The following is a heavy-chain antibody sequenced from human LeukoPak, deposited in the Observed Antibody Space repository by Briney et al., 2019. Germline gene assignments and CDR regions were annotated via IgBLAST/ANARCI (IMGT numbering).Heavy chain of an antibody. CDR1: GFTFSSYA. J-gene: IGHJ3*02. V-gene: IGHV3-30*04. Sequence: GRSLRLSCAASGFTFSSYAMHWVRQAPGKGLEWVAVISYDGSNKYYADSVKGRFTISRDNSKNTLYLQMNSLRAEDTDVYYCAKGWVWFGENAFDIWGQGTMVTVSS. D-gene: IGHD3-10*01. CDR2: ISYDGSNK. CDR3: AKGWVWFGENAFDI.